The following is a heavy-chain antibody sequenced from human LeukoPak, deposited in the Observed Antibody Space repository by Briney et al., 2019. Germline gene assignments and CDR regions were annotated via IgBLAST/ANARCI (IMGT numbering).Heavy chain of an antibody. CDR1: GFTFSSYA. D-gene: IGHD3-10*01. CDR3: ARAAPNANPLVGGGPFDY. J-gene: IGHJ4*02. CDR2: ISYDGSNK. Sequence: GGSLRLSCAASGFTFSSYAMHWVRQAPGKGLEWVAVISYDGSNKYYADSVKGRFTISRDNSKNTLYLQMNSLRAEDTAVYYCARAAPNANPLVGGGPFDYWGQGTLVTVSS. V-gene: IGHV3-30*04.